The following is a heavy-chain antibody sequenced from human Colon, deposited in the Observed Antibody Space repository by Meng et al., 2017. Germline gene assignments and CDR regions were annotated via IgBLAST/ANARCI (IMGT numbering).Heavy chain of an antibody. Sequence: GQPQESGRGLVNPSQTLSLTCTVSGGSISNGGYYWSWIRQLPRKGLEWIGYIYYSGSTYYNPSLRSLVSISVDTSKNQFSLRLTSVTAADTAVYYCARVRRSGDDFDYWGQGTLVTVSS. V-gene: IGHV4-31*01. D-gene: IGHD1-26*01. CDR3: ARVRRSGDDFDY. CDR2: IYYSGST. CDR1: GGSISNGGYY. J-gene: IGHJ4*02.